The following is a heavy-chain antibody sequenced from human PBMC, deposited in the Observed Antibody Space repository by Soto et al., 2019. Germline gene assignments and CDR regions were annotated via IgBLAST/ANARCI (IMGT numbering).Heavy chain of an antibody. Sequence: SVKVPCKASGGTFSSYAISWVRQAPGQGLEWMGGIIPIFGTANYAQKFQGRVTITADESTSTAYMELSSLRSEDTAVYYCARDYYDSSGYYYRWFDPWGQGTLVTVSS. CDR1: GGTFSSYA. V-gene: IGHV1-69*13. J-gene: IGHJ5*02. CDR2: IIPIFGTA. D-gene: IGHD3-22*01. CDR3: ARDYYDSSGYYYRWFDP.